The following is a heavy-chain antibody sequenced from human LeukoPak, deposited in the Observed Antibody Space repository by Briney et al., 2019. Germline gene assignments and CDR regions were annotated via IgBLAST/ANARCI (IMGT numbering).Heavy chain of an antibody. J-gene: IGHJ4*02. CDR1: GFTFSSYE. CDR2: ISSSGSTI. CDR3: ARIFSSGWGDDY. D-gene: IGHD6-19*01. V-gene: IGHV3-48*03. Sequence: GGSLRLSCAASGFTFSSYEMNWVRQAPGKGLEWVSYISSSGSTIYYADSVKGRFTISRDNAKNSLYLQMNSLRAEDTAVYYCARIFSSGWGDDYWGQGTLVTVSS.